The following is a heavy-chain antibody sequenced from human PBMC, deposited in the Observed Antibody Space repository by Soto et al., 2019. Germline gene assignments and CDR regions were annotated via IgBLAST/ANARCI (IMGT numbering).Heavy chain of an antibody. J-gene: IGHJ5*02. D-gene: IGHD2-15*01. V-gene: IGHV2-5*02. Sequence: QITLKESGPTLVKPTQTLTLTCTFSGFSLSTSGVGVGWIRQPPGKALEWLALIYWDDDKRYSPSLKSRLTITKDTSKNQVVLTMTNMDPVDTATYYCAHRRRFCSGNSCYSIWFDAWGQGTLVTVSS. CDR3: AHRRRFCSGNSCYSIWFDA. CDR2: IYWDDDK. CDR1: GFSLSTSGVG.